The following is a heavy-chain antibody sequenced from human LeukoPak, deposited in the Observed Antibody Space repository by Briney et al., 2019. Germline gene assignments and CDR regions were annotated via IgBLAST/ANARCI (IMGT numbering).Heavy chain of an antibody. D-gene: IGHD3-10*01. CDR2: ISGSGGST. CDR3: AKGGYYGSGGYWDY. J-gene: IGHJ4*02. Sequence: GGSLRLSCAASGFTFSSYAMSWVRQAPGKGLEWVSAISGSGGSTYYADSVKGRFTISRDNSKNTLYLQMNSLRAEDTAVYYCAKGGYYGSGGYWDYWGQGTLVTVSS. CDR1: GFTFSSYA. V-gene: IGHV3-23*01.